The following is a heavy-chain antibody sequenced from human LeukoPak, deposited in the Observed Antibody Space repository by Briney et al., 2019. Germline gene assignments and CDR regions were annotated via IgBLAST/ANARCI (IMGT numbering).Heavy chain of an antibody. V-gene: IGHV3-23*01. CDR2: ILGGAGGT. CDR3: AHGTVYQLDY. J-gene: IGHJ4*02. CDR1: GFSFASDG. Sequence: GGTLILSCEASGFSFASDGMSWVRQAPGKGLEWVSGILGGAGGTYYADSVKGRFIISRDNSKNTLYLQMSSLRAEDTAVYYCAHGTVYQLDYWGRGTLVPVSS. D-gene: IGHD2-2*01.